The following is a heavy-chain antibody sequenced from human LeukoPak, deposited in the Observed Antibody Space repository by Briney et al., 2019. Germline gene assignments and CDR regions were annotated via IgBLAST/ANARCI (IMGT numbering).Heavy chain of an antibody. CDR2: IIPIFGTA. J-gene: IGHJ4*02. D-gene: IGHD4-23*01. V-gene: IGHV1-69*13. CDR1: GRTFSSYA. Sequence: ASVKVSCKASGRTFSSYAISWVRQAPGQGLEWMGGIIPIFGTANYAQKFQGRVTITADESTSTAYMELSSLRSEDTAVYYCARVTDYGGNYWGQGTLVTVSS. CDR3: ARVTDYGGNY.